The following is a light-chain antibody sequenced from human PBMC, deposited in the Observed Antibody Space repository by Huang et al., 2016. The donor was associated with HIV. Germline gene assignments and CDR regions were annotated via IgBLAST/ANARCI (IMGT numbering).Light chain of an antibody. J-gene: IGKJ4*01. V-gene: IGKV1D-12*01. Sequence: DIQMTQSPSSVSASVGDRVTIPCRASQGIIRWLAWSQQKPGKAPKLLMYAASSLQSGVPSRFSGSGSGTDFTLTINSLQPEDFATYCCQQGNSFPLTFGGGTKVEIK. CDR2: AAS. CDR1: QGIIRW. CDR3: QQGNSFPLT.